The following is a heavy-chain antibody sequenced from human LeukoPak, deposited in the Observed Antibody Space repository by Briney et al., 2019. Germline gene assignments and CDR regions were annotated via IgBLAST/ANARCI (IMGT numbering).Heavy chain of an antibody. J-gene: IGHJ5*02. V-gene: IGHV4-61*02. CDR2: IYTSGST. CDR1: GGSISSGSYY. CDR3: ARDVSTYHWFDP. Sequence: SETLSLTCTVSGGSISSGSYYWSWIRQPAGKGLEWIGRIYTSGSTNYNPSLKSRVTISVDTSKNQFSLKLSSVTAADTAVSYCARDVSTYHWFDPWGQGTLVTVSS. D-gene: IGHD2/OR15-2a*01.